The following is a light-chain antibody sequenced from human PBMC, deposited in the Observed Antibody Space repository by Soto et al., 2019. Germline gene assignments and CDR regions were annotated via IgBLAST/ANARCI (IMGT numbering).Light chain of an antibody. J-gene: IGKJ1*01. CDR2: EAS. V-gene: IGKV3-20*01. Sequence: ENLLTQSPGTLSLSPGEGATLSCRASRGVSANYLAWYQQKPGQAPTLLIYEASIRAAGIPDRFSGSGSGTDFTLAIRRLEPDDFAVYYCQQYGSSPRTFGQGTKVDIK. CDR3: QQYGSSPRT. CDR1: RGVSANY.